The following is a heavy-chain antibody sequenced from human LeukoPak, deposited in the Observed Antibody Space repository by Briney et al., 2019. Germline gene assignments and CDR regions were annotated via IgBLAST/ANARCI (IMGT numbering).Heavy chain of an antibody. V-gene: IGHV1-69*05. CDR1: GGTFSSYA. Sequence: GASVKVSCKASGGTFSSYAISWVRQAPGQGLEWMGRIIPIFGTANYAQKFQGRVTMTRNTSISTAYMELSSLRSEDTAVYYCARVVAGTVYYYYYYMDVWGKGTTVTVSS. J-gene: IGHJ6*03. D-gene: IGHD6-19*01. CDR3: ARVVAGTVYYYYYYMDV. CDR2: IIPIFGTA.